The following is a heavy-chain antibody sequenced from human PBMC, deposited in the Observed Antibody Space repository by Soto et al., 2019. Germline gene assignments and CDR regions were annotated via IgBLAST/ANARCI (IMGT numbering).Heavy chain of an antibody. D-gene: IGHD6-19*01. J-gene: IGHJ3*02. CDR3: ARDLYYSSGRYFDHDAFDI. CDR1: GYNFTSYG. V-gene: IGHV1-18*01. Sequence: ASVKVSCKASGYNFTSYGISWVRQAPGQGLEWMGWISPHNDRTKYARRFQDRVTMTTEAPTSTVYMELGSLRSDDTAVYYCARDLYYSSGRYFDHDAFDIWGQGTVVTVSS. CDR2: ISPHNDRT.